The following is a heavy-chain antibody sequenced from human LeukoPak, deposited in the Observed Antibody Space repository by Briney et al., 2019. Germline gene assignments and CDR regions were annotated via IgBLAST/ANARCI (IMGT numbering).Heavy chain of an antibody. CDR1: GGSISSTPFY. V-gene: IGHV4-39*07. D-gene: IGHD3-9*01. CDR2: INHSGST. J-gene: IGHJ4*02. Sequence: SETLSLTCTVSGGSISSTPFYWSWIRQPPGKGLEWIGEINHSGSTNYNPSLKSRVTISVDTSKNQFSLKLSSVTAADTAVYYCARVDLRYFDWFLSRSFDYWGQGTLVTVSS. CDR3: ARVDLRYFDWFLSRSFDY.